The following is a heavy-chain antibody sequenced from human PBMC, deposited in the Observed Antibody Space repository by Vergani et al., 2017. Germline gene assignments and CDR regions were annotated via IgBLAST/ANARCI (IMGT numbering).Heavy chain of an antibody. V-gene: IGHV3-30*01. J-gene: IGHJ6*02. CDR3: ARDRCGSGSYCHYYYGMDV. Sequence: GRSNVSRDNSKNTLYLQMNSLRAEDTAVYYCARDRCGSGSYCHYYYGMDVWGQGTTVTVSS. D-gene: IGHD3-10*01.